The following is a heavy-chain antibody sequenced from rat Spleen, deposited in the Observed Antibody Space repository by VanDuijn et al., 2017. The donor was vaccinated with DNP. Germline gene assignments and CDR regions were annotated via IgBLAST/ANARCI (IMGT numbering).Heavy chain of an antibody. D-gene: IGHD1-2*01. CDR1: GFSLTSYG. V-gene: IGHV2S12*01. CDR2: ISSGGST. Sequence: QVQLKESGPGLVQPSQTLSLTCTVSGFSLTSYGISWVRQPPGKGLEWIAAISSGGSTYYNSGLKSRLSISRDTSKSQVFLKMNSLQTEDTAIYFCTRDYYSSSFVYWGQGTLVTVSS. J-gene: IGHJ3*01. CDR3: TRDYYSSSFVY.